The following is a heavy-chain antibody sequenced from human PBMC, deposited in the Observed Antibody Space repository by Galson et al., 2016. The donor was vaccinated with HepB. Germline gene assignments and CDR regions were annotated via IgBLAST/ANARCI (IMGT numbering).Heavy chain of an antibody. CDR1: GLTFSTYA. CDR2: ISRNGDRT. CDR3: VKEQAGIVVGDDPFDS. V-gene: IGHV3-64D*06. J-gene: IGHJ3*02. D-gene: IGHD2-2*01. Sequence: SLRLSCAVPGLTFSTYALHWVRQTPGKGLEHVSAISRNGDRTFYADSVKGRFTISRDNSRNTLSLHMSSLRPEDTAVYHCVKEQAGIVVGDDPFDSWGQGTMVTVSS.